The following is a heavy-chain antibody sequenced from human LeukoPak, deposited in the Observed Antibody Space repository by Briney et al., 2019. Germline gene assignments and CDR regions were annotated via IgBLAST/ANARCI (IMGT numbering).Heavy chain of an antibody. V-gene: IGHV4-61*02. D-gene: IGHD4-17*01. CDR2: IYTSGST. CDR3: AIADGDYYYYMDV. Sequence: SETLSLTCTVSGGSISSGSYYWSWIRQPAGKGLEWIGRIYTSGSTNYNPSLKSRVTISVDTSKNQFSLKLSSVTAADTAVYYCAIADGDYYYYMDVWGKGTTVTVSS. CDR1: GGSISSGSYY. J-gene: IGHJ6*03.